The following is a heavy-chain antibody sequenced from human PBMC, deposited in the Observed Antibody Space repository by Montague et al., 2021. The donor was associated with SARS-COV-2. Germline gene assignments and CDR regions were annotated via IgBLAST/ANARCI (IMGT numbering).Heavy chain of an antibody. Sequence: SETLSLTCTVSGGSISSSSYYWGWIRQPPGKGLEWIGSIYYSGSTYYNPSLKSRVTISVYTSKNQFSLKLSSVTAADTAVYYCARREDYYGSGSYPNWGQGTLVTVSS. CDR3: ARREDYYGSGSYPN. CDR2: IYYSGST. CDR1: GGSISSSSYY. V-gene: IGHV4-39*01. J-gene: IGHJ4*02. D-gene: IGHD3-10*01.